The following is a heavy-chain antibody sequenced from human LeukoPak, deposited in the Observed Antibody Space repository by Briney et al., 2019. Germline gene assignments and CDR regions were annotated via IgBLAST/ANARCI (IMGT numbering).Heavy chain of an antibody. J-gene: IGHJ4*02. Sequence: PGGSLRLSCAASAFTFSSYAMSWVPQAAGKGMEWVSASSGSGGSTYYADSVKGRFTISRDNSKNTLYLQMNSLRAEDTAVYYCAKEGATVTPFFDYWGQGTLVTVSS. CDR2: SSGSGGST. D-gene: IGHD4-17*01. CDR3: AKEGATVTPFFDY. CDR1: AFTFSSYA. V-gene: IGHV3-23*01.